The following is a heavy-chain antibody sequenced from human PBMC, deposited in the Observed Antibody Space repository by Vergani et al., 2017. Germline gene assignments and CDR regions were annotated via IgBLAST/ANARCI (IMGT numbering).Heavy chain of an antibody. D-gene: IGHD1-26*01. Sequence: EVQLVESGGGLVQPGGSLRLSCAASGFTFSSYDMHWVRQATGKGLEWVSAIGTAGDTYYPGSVKGRFTISRENAKNSLYLQMNSLRAGDTAVYYCARGEDSGSYWGQIDYWGQGTLVTVSS. V-gene: IGHV3-13*01. CDR1: GFTFSSYD. CDR2: IGTAGDT. J-gene: IGHJ4*02. CDR3: ARGEDSGSYWGQIDY.